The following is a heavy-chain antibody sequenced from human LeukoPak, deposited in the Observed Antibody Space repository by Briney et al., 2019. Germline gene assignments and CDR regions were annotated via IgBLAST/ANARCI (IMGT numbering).Heavy chain of an antibody. J-gene: IGHJ5*02. D-gene: IGHD3-22*01. CDR2: ISSSANTI. Sequence: PGGSLRLSCAASGFTFSDYYMSWIRQAPGKGLGWVSYISSSANTIYYADSVKGRFTISRDNAKNSLYLQMNSLRAEDTALYYCARDESSAFYYGGGPNWFDPWGQGTLVTVSS. CDR1: GFTFSDYY. V-gene: IGHV3-11*01. CDR3: ARDESSAFYYGGGPNWFDP.